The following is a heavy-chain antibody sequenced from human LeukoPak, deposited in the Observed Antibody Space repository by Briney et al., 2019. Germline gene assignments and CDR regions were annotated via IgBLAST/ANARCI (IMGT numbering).Heavy chain of an antibody. J-gene: IGHJ3*02. D-gene: IGHD2-2*01. CDR3: AKGRSSTSNGDAFDI. V-gene: IGHV3-23*01. Sequence: GGSPRLSCAASGFTFSSYAMSWVRQAPGKGLEWVSAISGSGGSTYYADSVKGRFTISRDNSKNTLYLQMNSLRAEDTAVYYCAKGRSSTSNGDAFDIWGQGTMVTVSS. CDR1: GFTFSSYA. CDR2: ISGSGGST.